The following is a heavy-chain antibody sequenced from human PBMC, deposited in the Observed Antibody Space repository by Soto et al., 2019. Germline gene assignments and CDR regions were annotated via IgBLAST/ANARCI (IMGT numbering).Heavy chain of an antibody. CDR2: LYNDERT. CDR1: GDSVSNHY. Sequence: SETLSLTCTVSGDSVSNHYWNWIRQPAGQGLEWLGRLYNDERTSYNPSLKSRLTMSMDTSKNQFSLKLTSVTAADSAVYFCAREPLAHSYFDFWGQGILVTVSS. CDR3: AREPLAHSYFDF. J-gene: IGHJ4*02. V-gene: IGHV4-4*07.